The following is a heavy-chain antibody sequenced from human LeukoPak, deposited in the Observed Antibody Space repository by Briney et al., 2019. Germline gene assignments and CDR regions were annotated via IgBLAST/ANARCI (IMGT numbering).Heavy chain of an antibody. J-gene: IGHJ4*02. Sequence: GGSLRLSCAASAFTFDDYGMSWVRQAPGKGLEWVSSISWNSDTIAYADSVRGRFTISRDNAKSSLYLQMNSLRPGDTALYYCTKDKGIINGFYYFDSWGQGTLVAVSS. D-gene: IGHD3-10*01. CDR2: ISWNSDTI. CDR3: TKDKGIINGFYYFDS. V-gene: IGHV3-9*01. CDR1: AFTFDDYG.